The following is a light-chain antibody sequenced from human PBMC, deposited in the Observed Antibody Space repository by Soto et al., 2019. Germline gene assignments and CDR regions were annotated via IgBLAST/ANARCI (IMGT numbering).Light chain of an antibody. CDR3: QQSYSTPPT. J-gene: IGKJ1*01. CDR1: QSISSY. Sequence: DIQMTQSPSSLSASVGDRVTITCRASQSISSYLNWYQQKPWKAPKLLIYAASSLQSGVPSRFSGSGSGTXXTXTXXSXXXXDFATYYCQQSYSTPPTFGQGTKVEIK. CDR2: AAS. V-gene: IGKV1-39*01.